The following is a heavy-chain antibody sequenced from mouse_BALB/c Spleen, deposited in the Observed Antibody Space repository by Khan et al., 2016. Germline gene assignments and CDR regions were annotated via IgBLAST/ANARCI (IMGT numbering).Heavy chain of an antibody. J-gene: IGHJ2*01. CDR1: GYSITSDYA. CDR3: ARDDYGNLAFDY. Sequence: QLEESGPGLVKPSQSLSLTCTVTGYSITSDYAWNWIRQFPGNKLEWMGYISYSGSTSYNPSLKSRISITRDTSKNQFFLQLNSVTTEDTATYYGARDDYGNLAFDYWGQGNTLTVSS. V-gene: IGHV3-2*02. CDR2: ISYSGST. D-gene: IGHD2-1*01.